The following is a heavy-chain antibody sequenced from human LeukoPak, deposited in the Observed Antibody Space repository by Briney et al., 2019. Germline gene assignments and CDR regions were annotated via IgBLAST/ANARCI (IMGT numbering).Heavy chain of an antibody. V-gene: IGHV4-4*09. CDR2: IYSSGRT. CDR1: GGSISRYY. CDR3: ARLSAGFNSSYWFDP. J-gene: IGHJ5*02. D-gene: IGHD2/OR15-2a*01. Sequence: SDTLSLTCSVSGGSISRYYWSWIRQPPGKGLEWIGYIYSSGRTNYNPSLKSQVTMSVDTSKNQFSLKVISVTAADTAVYYCARLSAGFNSSYWFDPWGQGTLVTVSS.